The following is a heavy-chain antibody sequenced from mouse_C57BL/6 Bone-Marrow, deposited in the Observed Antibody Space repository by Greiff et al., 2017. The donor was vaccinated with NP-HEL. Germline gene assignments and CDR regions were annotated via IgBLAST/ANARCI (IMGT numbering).Heavy chain of an antibody. CDR2: ISDGGSYT. CDR1: GFTFSSYA. D-gene: IGHD2-5*01. V-gene: IGHV5-4*03. CDR3: ASGYSNPFDY. J-gene: IGHJ2*01. Sequence: EVKLEESGGGLVKPGGSLKLSCAASGFTFSSYAMSWVRQTPEKRLEWVATISDGGSYTYYPDNVKGRITISRDNAKNNLYLQMSHLKSEDTAMYYCASGYSNPFDYWGQGTTLTVSS.